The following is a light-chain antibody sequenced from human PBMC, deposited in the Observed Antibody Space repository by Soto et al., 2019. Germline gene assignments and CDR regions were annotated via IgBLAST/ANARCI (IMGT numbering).Light chain of an antibody. CDR1: QSVSNY. CDR2: SAS. V-gene: IGKV3-20*01. Sequence: EIVLTQSPATLSVSPGERATLSCRASQSVSNYLAWYQHKPGQAPRLLIYSASARATGIPDRFSGSGSGTDFTLTISRLEPEDFAVYYCQQHSISPWTFGQGTKVEIK. CDR3: QQHSISPWT. J-gene: IGKJ1*01.